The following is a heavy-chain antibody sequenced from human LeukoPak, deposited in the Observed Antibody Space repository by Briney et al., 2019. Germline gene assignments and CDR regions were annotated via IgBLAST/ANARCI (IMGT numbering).Heavy chain of an antibody. V-gene: IGHV4-31*03. CDR1: GGSISSGGYY. Sequence: PSETLSLTCSVSGGSISSGGYYWTWIRQRPGKGLEWIGYIYYIGSTYYNPSLKSRLIISLDTSKNQSSLKLSSRTAADSPLYYCARASSPGYYFDYWGQGTLVTVSS. CDR2: IYYIGST. J-gene: IGHJ4*02. D-gene: IGHD2-2*01. CDR3: ARASSPGYYFDY.